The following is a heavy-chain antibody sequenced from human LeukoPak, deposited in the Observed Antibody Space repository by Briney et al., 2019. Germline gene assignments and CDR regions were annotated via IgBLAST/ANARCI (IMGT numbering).Heavy chain of an antibody. V-gene: IGHV1-2*02. J-gene: IGHJ6*03. Sequence: ASVKVSCKASGYTFTGYYIHWVRQAPGQGLEWMGWINPNSGSTNYAQRFQGRVTMTRDTSISRAYMGLSRLRSDDTAVYYCAMAGTLYYYYMDVWGKGTTVTVSS. CDR1: GYTFTGYY. D-gene: IGHD6-19*01. CDR2: INPNSGST. CDR3: AMAGTLYYYYMDV.